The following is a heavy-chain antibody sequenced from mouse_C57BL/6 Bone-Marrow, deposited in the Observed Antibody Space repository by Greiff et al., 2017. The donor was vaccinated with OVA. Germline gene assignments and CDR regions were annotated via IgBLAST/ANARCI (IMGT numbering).Heavy chain of an antibody. V-gene: IGHV1-64*01. CDR1: GYTFTSYW. J-gene: IGHJ4*01. Sequence: QVQLQQPGAELVKPGASVKLSCKASGYTFTSYWMHWVKQRPGQGPEWVGMIYPYSGSTNYKVKVKGKATLTVDKSSSSAYMQLISLAAEDAEVYYCARGELRSDYWGQGTSVTVSS. CDR2: IYPYSGST. D-gene: IGHD1-1*01. CDR3: ARGELRSDY.